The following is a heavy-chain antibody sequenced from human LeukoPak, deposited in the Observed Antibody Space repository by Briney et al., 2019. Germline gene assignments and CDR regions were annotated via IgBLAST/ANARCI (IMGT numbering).Heavy chain of an antibody. CDR3: ARIAARQDYFDY. CDR2: IIPIFGTA. CDR1: GGTFSSYA. J-gene: IGHJ4*02. V-gene: IGHV1-69*05. Sequence: SVKVSCKASGGTFSSYAISWVRQAPGQGLEWMGGIIPIFGTANYAQKFQGRVTITTDESTSTAYMELSSLRSEDTAVYYCARIAARQDYFDYWGQGTLVTVSS. D-gene: IGHD6-6*01.